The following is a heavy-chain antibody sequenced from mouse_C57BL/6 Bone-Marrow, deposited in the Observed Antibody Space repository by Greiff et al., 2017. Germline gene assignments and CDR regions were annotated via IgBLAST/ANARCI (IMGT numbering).Heavy chain of an antibody. CDR1: GFTFSSYG. J-gene: IGHJ3*01. CDR2: ISTGGSYT. Sequence: EVQRVQPGGDLVKPGASLKLSCEASGFTFSSYGMPWVRQTPDKRLEWVGTISTGGSYTYYTDRVKGRSTLSRDNAKTTLYLHMSSLKSEDAAMYYCARPTYGTGFAYWGQGTLVTVSA. V-gene: IGHV5-6*01. D-gene: IGHD1-1*01. CDR3: ARPTYGTGFAY.